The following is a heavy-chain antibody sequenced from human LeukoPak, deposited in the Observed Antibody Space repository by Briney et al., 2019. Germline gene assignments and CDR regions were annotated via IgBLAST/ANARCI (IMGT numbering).Heavy chain of an antibody. V-gene: IGHV3-23*01. CDR2: ISGSGSAT. Sequence: GGSLRLSCAASGFTFSSYGMNWVRRAPGKGLEWVSAISGSGSATYYTDSVKGRFTISRDNSKNTLYLQMNSLRAEDPAAYYCAKDGSKFVFDYWGHGMQVIVSS. J-gene: IGHJ5*01. CDR1: GFTFSSYG. CDR3: AKDGSKFVFDY. D-gene: IGHD2-15*01.